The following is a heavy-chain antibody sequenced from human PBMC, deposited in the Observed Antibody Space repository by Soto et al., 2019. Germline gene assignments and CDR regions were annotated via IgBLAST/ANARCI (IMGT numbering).Heavy chain of an antibody. Sequence: PTETLSLTCTVSGGSISSYYWSWIRQPPGKGLEWIGYIYYSGITNCNPSLKSRVTISVDTSKNQFSLKLSSVTAADTAVYYCARDSVMGSYDYFDHWGQGTLVTVSS. D-gene: IGHD1-26*01. CDR1: GGSISSYY. V-gene: IGHV4-59*01. J-gene: IGHJ4*02. CDR2: IYYSGIT. CDR3: ARDSVMGSYDYFDH.